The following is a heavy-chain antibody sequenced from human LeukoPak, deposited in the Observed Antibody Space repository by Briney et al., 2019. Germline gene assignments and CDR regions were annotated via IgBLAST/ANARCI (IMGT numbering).Heavy chain of an antibody. CDR2: ISGGGGSA. D-gene: IGHD6-19*01. CDR3: AKDLAVADY. V-gene: IGHV3-23*01. Sequence: GSLRLSCAASGFPFRSYAMSWVRQAPGKGLEWVSAISGGGGSAFYADSVKGRFTISRDNSKNTLYLQMNNLRAEDTAVYYCAKDLAVADYWGQGTLVTVSS. CDR1: GFPFRSYA. J-gene: IGHJ4*02.